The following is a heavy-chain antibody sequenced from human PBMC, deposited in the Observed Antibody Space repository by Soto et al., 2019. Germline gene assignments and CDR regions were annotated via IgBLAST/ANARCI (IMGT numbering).Heavy chain of an antibody. V-gene: IGHV1-2*02. Sequence: EASVKVSCKASGYSFTGYYMHWVRHSPRQRLERIGWINPNNGGTNYAQKLQGRVTMTRDTSMSTAYMELRSLRSDDTAVYYCAREREIYYYDSSGYGGYCYGMDVWGQGTTVTVSS. CDR1: GYSFTGYY. D-gene: IGHD3-22*01. J-gene: IGHJ6*02. CDR2: INPNNGGT. CDR3: AREREIYYYDSSGYGGYCYGMDV.